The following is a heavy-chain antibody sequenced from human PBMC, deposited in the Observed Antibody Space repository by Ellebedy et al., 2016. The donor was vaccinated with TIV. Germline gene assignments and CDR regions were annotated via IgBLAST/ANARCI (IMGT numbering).Heavy chain of an antibody. J-gene: IGHJ6*02. CDR1: GFTFSSYG. V-gene: IGHV3-30*18. CDR3: AKGIDPSYYYYYGMDV. Sequence: GESLKISCAASGFTFSSYGMHWVRQAPGKGLEWVAVISYDGSNKYYADSVKGRFTISRDNSKNTLFLQMNSLRAEDTAVYYCAKGIDPSYYYYYGMDVWGQGTTVTVSS. CDR2: ISYDGSNK. D-gene: IGHD3-16*02.